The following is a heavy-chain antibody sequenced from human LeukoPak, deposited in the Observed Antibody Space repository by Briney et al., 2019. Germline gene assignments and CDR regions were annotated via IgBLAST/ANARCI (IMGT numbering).Heavy chain of an antibody. Sequence: SVKVSCKASGGTFSSYAISWVRQAPGQGLEWMGRIIPILGIANYAQKFQGRVTITADKSTSTAYMELSSLRSEDTAVYYCACRGVVAGDFDYWGQGTLVTVSS. CDR2: IIPILGIA. V-gene: IGHV1-69*04. J-gene: IGHJ4*02. D-gene: IGHD6-19*01. CDR3: ACRGVVAGDFDY. CDR1: GGTFSSYA.